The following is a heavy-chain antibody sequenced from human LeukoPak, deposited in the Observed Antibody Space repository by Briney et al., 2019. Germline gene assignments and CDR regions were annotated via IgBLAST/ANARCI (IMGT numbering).Heavy chain of an antibody. D-gene: IGHD3-22*01. Sequence: GGTLRLSYAASGFTFSSYGMSWVRQAPGRGLEWVSAISGSGGSTYYADSVKGRFTISRDNSKNTLYLQMNSLRAEDTAVYYCAKEGGSSGYPDYWGQGTLVTVSS. CDR3: AKEGGSSGYPDY. CDR1: GFTFSSYG. J-gene: IGHJ4*02. V-gene: IGHV3-23*01. CDR2: ISGSGGST.